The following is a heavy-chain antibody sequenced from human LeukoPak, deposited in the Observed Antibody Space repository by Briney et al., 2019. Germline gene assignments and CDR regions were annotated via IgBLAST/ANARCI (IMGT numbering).Heavy chain of an antibody. V-gene: IGHV1-69*13. D-gene: IGHD4-23*01. CDR1: GGTFSSYA. CDR2: IIPIFGTA. Sequence: ASVKVSCKASGGTFSSYATSWVRQAPGQGLEWMGGIIPIFGTANYAQKFQGRVTITADESTSTAYMELSSLRSEDTAVYYCARANTVVTHFDYWGQGTLVTVSS. J-gene: IGHJ4*02. CDR3: ARANTVVTHFDY.